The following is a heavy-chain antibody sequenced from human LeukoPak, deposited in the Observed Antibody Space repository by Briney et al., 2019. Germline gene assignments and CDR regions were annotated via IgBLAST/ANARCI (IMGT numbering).Heavy chain of an antibody. CDR1: GFTFSSYA. J-gene: IGHJ4*02. D-gene: IGHD5-12*01. Sequence: GRSLRFSCAASGFTFSSYARHWVRQAPGKGLEWVAVISYDGSNKYYADSVKGRFTISRDNSKNTLYLQMNSLRAEDTAVYYCARERYSGYDYYADYWGQGTLVTVSS. CDR3: ARERYSGYDYYADY. CDR2: ISYDGSNK. V-gene: IGHV3-30*04.